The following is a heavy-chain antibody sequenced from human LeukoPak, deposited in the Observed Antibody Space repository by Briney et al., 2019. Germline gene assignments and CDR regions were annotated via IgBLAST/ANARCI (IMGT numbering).Heavy chain of an antibody. CDR2: IYYSGST. V-gene: IGHV4-59*01. D-gene: IGHD3-3*01. Sequence: PSETLSLTCTVSGGSISSYYWSWIRQPPGKGLEWIGYIYYSGSTNYNPSLKSRVTISVDTSKNQFSLKLSSVTAADTAVYYCARGYGFWSGLYYYYGMDVWGQGTTVTVSS. CDR3: ARGYGFWSGLYYYYGMDV. J-gene: IGHJ6*02. CDR1: GGSISSYY.